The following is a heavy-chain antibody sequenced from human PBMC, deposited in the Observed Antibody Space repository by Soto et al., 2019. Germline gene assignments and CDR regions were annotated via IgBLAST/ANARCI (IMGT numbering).Heavy chain of an antibody. CDR2: INHSGST. V-gene: IGHV4-34*01. J-gene: IGHJ4*02. CDR1: GGSFSGYY. Sequence: PSETLSLTCAVYGGSFSGYYWSWIRQPPGKGLEWIGEINHSGSTNYNPSLKSRVTISVDTSRNQFSLKLSSVTAADTAVYYCARGHALPNWGQGTLVTVSS. CDR3: ARGHALPN.